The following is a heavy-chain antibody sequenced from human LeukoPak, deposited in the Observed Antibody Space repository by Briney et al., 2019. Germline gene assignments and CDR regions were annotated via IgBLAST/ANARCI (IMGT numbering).Heavy chain of an antibody. D-gene: IGHD6-19*01. CDR3: ATKEPSTGGWSY. V-gene: IGHV3-7*01. CDR2: IKEDGSEK. Sequence: PGGSLRLSCAASGFTFNRDWTAWVRQAPGKGLEWVANIKEDGSEKNYVDSVKGRFTISRDNAVNSVYLQMNDLRAEDTGVYYCATKEPSTGGWSYWGQGTLVTVSS. J-gene: IGHJ4*02. CDR1: GFTFNRDW.